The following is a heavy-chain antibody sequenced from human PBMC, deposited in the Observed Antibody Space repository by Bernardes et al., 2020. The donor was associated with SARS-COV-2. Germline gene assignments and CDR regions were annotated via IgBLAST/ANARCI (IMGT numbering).Heavy chain of an antibody. J-gene: IGHJ4*02. CDR3: ARGLRWAFDY. V-gene: IGHV3-53*01. D-gene: IGHD4-17*01. CDR1: GFTVSSTY. Sequence: GRSLRVSCAVSGFTVSSTYMNWVRQAPGKGLEWVSVIQSGGYTNYADSVKGRFTVSRDTSENTVSLQMNSLRAEDTAVYYCARGLRWAFDYWGQGTLVSVSS. CDR2: IQSGGYT.